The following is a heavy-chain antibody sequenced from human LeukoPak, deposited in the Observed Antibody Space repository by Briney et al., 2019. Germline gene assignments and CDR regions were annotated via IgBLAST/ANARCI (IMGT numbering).Heavy chain of an antibody. CDR2: IYTSGST. CDR3: ARGRVVVVAAYFDY. J-gene: IGHJ4*02. D-gene: IGHD2-15*01. V-gene: IGHV4-61*02. CDR1: GGSISSGSYY. Sequence: SETLSLTCTVSGGSISSGSYYWSWIRQPAGKGLERIGRIYTSGSTNYNPSLKSRVTISVDTSKNQFSLKLSSVTAADTAVYYCARGRVVVVAAYFDYWGQGTLVTVSS.